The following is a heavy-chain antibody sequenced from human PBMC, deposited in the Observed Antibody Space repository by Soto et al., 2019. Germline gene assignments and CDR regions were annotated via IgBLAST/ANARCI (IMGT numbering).Heavy chain of an antibody. J-gene: IGHJ4*02. CDR2: INHSGST. Sequence: LSLTCAVNSRSINAYYCSCIRQPPGKGLEWIGEINHSGSTYYNPSLKSRVTISVDTSKNQFSLKLSSVTAADTAVYYCARSDGRYWGQGTLVTVS. CDR1: SRSINAYY. CDR3: ARSDGRY. V-gene: IGHV4-34*09.